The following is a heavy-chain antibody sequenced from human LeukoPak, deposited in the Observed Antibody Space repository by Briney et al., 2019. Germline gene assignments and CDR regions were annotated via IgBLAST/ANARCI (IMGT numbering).Heavy chain of an antibody. CDR2: INPSGGST. Sequence: ASVKVSCKASGYTFTSYYMHWVRQAPGQGLEWMGIINPSGGSTSYAQKFQGRVTMTRDMSTSTVNMELSSLRSEDTAVYYCARDGPRHYMDVWGKGTTVTVSS. CDR1: GYTFTSYY. V-gene: IGHV1-46*01. CDR3: ARDGPRHYMDV. J-gene: IGHJ6*03.